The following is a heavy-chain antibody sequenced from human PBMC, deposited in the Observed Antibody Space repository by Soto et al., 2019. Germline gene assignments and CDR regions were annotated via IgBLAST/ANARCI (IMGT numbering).Heavy chain of an antibody. D-gene: IGHD6-19*01. J-gene: IGHJ4*02. V-gene: IGHV3-30-3*01. CDR1: GFTFRSYA. CDR2: ISFDGSNK. CDR3: ARDRDGCTHYFDY. Sequence: GGSLRLSWAASGFTFRSYAMYGVRQAPGKGLEWVAVISFDGSNKYYADSVKGRFTISRDNSKNTLSLQINSLRAEDTAVYYCARDRDGCTHYFDYWGQGTLVTVS.